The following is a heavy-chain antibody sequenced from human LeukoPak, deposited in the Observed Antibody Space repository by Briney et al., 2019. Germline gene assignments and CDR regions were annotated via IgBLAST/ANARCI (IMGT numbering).Heavy chain of an antibody. J-gene: IGHJ4*02. Sequence: TGGSLRLSCAASGFTFSSYAMSWVRQAPGKGLEWVSTISGNVISTYYADSVKGRFTISRDNSKNTLYLQMNSLRAEDTAVYYCAKDRGDSSGYYFDFWGQGTLVTVSS. CDR3: AKDRGDSSGYYFDF. D-gene: IGHD3-22*01. CDR1: GFTFSSYA. CDR2: ISGNVIST. V-gene: IGHV3-23*01.